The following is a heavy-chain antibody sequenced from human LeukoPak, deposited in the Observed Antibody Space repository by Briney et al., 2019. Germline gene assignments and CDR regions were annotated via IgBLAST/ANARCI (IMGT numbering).Heavy chain of an antibody. CDR2: ISGSGGST. D-gene: IGHD4-11*01. J-gene: IGHJ4*02. CDR1: GFTSDDYA. V-gene: IGHV3-23*01. Sequence: PGRSLRLSCAASGFTSDDYAMSWVRQAPGKGLEWVSAISGSGGSTYYADSVKGRFTISRDNSKDTLYLQMNSLRAEDTAVYYCAKTTTVIDYWGQGTLVTVSS. CDR3: AKTTTVIDY.